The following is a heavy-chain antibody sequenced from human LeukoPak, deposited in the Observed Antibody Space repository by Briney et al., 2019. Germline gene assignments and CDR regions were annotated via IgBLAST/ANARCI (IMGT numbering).Heavy chain of an antibody. V-gene: IGHV3-30-3*01. D-gene: IGHD6-6*01. CDR1: GFTFSSYA. CDR2: ISYDGSNK. CDR3: ARGTSIAARIGYYYMDV. J-gene: IGHJ6*03. Sequence: PGGSLRLSCAASGFTFSSYAMHWVRQAPGKGLEWVAVISYDGSNKYYADSVKGRFTISRDNSKNTLYLQMNSLRAEDTAVYYCARGTSIAARIGYYYMDVWGKGTTVTVSS.